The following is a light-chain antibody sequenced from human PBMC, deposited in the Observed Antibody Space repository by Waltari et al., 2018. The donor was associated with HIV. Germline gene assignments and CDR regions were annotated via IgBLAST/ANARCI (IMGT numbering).Light chain of an antibody. J-gene: IGKJ1*01. CDR3: QQSYRTPLT. Sequence: DIQMTQSPSSLSASVGDSVTITCRASQTVINRVNWYQQKPGKAPKVLIFDSSTLQSGVPSRFSGGGSGTEFTLTISDLQPDDFASYFCQQSYRTPLTFGQGTKVEIK. V-gene: IGKV1-39*01. CDR2: DSS. CDR1: QTVINR.